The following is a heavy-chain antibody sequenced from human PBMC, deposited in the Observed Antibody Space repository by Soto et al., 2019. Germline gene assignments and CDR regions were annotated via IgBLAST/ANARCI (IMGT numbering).Heavy chain of an antibody. Sequence: QVQLVQSGAEVKKPGASVKVSCKASGYTFTSYGISWVRQAPGQGLEWMGWISAYNGNTNYAQKLQGSVTMTTDTSTSTAYMELRSLRSDDTAGYYCAWPTTVTTPRGAFDIWGQGTMVTVSS. CDR2: ISAYNGNT. V-gene: IGHV1-18*01. CDR3: AWPTTVTTPRGAFDI. CDR1: GYTFTSYG. D-gene: IGHD4-17*01. J-gene: IGHJ3*02.